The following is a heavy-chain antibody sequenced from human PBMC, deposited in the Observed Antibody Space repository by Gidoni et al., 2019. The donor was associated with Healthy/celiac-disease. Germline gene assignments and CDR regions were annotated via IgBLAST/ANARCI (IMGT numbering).Heavy chain of an antibody. J-gene: IGHJ4*02. Sequence: QVQLQQWGAGLLKPSETLSLTCAVYGGSSSGYYWSWIRQPPGKGLEWIGEINHSGSTNYNPSLKSRVTISVDTSKNQFSLKLSSVTAADTAVYYCARGLLIPSGAAGDYWGQGTLVTVSS. D-gene: IGHD2-15*01. CDR1: GGSSSGYY. CDR2: INHSGST. CDR3: ARGLLIPSGAAGDY. V-gene: IGHV4-34*01.